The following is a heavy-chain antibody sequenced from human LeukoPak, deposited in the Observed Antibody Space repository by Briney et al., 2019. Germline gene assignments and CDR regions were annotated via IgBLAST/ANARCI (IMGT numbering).Heavy chain of an antibody. CDR3: AGQGRDEYYYYYMDV. J-gene: IGHJ6*03. V-gene: IGHV1-18*01. Sequence: ASVKVSCKASGYTFTSYGISWVRQAPGQGLEWMGWISAYNGNTNYAQKLQGRVTMTTDTSTSTAYMELRSLRSDDTAVYYCAGQGRDEYYYYYMDVWGKGTTVTISS. CDR2: ISAYNGNT. CDR1: GYTFTSYG.